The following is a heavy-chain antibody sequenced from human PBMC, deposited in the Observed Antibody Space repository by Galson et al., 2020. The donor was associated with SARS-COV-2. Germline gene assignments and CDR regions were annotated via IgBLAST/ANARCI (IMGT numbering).Heavy chain of an antibody. D-gene: IGHD3-22*01. V-gene: IGHV3-23*01. CDR1: GFRFGSYP. CDR3: AKDQGSGYSD. J-gene: IGHJ4*02. Sequence: GESLKISCAASGFRFGSYPMAWVRQAPGRGLEWVSSISPSGGRPDYSDSVKGRFTISRDNSKDTLSLQMNSLRAEDTAVYYCAKDQGSGYSDWGQGTLVTVSS. CDR2: ISPSGGRP.